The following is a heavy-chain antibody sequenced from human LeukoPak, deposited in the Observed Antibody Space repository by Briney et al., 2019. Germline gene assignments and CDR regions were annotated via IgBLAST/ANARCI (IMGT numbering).Heavy chain of an antibody. CDR3: ARDRGGTSEY. D-gene: IGHD3-16*01. J-gene: IGHJ4*02. CDR1: GGSINTYY. V-gene: IGHV4-4*07. Sequence: PSETLSLTCTVSGGSINTYYWTWIRQPAGKGLEWIGRIYSSGSTNYNPSLKSRVTMSVDTSKNQFSLRLSSVTAADTAVYYCARDRGGTSEYWGQGTLVTVSS. CDR2: IYSSGST.